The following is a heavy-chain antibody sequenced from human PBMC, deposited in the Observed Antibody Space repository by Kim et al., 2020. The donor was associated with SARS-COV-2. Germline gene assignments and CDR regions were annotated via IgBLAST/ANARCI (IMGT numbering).Heavy chain of an antibody. CDR3: AGDRRAYYYYYGMDV. V-gene: IGHV4-34*01. J-gene: IGHJ6*02. Sequence: SLKSRVTISVDTAKNQFALKLRSVTAADTAVYYCAGDRRAYYYYYGMDVWGQGTTVTVSS.